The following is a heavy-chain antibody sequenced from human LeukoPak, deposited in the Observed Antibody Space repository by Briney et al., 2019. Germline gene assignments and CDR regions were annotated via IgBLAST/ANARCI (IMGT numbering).Heavy chain of an antibody. V-gene: IGHV1-18*01. CDR1: GYTFTSYG. CDR3: ARAILGYCSSTSCYGQGLMDV. CDR2: ISAYNGNT. Sequence: GASVKVSCKASGYTFTSYGISWVRQAPGQGLEWMGWISAYNGNTNYAQKLQGRVTMTRDTSISTAYMELRSLRSDDTAVYYCARAILGYCSSTSCYGQGLMDVWGKGTTVTISS. D-gene: IGHD2-2*01. J-gene: IGHJ6*03.